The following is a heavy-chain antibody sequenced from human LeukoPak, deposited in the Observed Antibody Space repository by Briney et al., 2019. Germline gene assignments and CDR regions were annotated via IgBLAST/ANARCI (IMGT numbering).Heavy chain of an antibody. CDR2: ISNDGGGT. D-gene: IGHD3-22*01. Sequence: QSGGSLRLSCAASGFIFNNYGLVWVRQAPGKGLEWVSAISNDGGGTTYADFVKGRLSVSRDNSKNTLFLQMYSLRAEDTALYYCAKGGSGYFFDLWGQGTLVTVSS. V-gene: IGHV3-23*01. J-gene: IGHJ4*02. CDR3: AKGGSGYFFDL. CDR1: GFIFNNYG.